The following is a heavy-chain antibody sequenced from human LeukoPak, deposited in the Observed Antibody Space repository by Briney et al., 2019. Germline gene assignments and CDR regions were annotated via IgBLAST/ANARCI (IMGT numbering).Heavy chain of an antibody. CDR3: AKEGDAFDI. V-gene: IGHV3-30*18. J-gene: IGHJ3*02. CDR2: ISYDGSNK. CDR1: GFTFSSYG. Sequence: PGRSLRLSCAASGFTFSSYGMHWVRDAPRKGVERVAVISYDGSNKYYADSVKGQFTIYRDNSKNTLYLQMNSLRAEDTAVYYSAKEGDAFDIWGQGTMVTVSS.